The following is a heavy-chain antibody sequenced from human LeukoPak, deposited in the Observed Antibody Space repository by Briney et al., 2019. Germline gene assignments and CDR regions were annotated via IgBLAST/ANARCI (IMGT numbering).Heavy chain of an antibody. Sequence: ASVKVSCKASGYTFTSYGISWVRQAPGQGLEWMGGISAYNGNTNYAQKLQGRVTMTTDTSTSTAYMELRSLRSDDTAVYYCAREHIAAARDQYFQHWGQGTLVTVSS. CDR3: AREHIAAARDQYFQH. CDR2: ISAYNGNT. D-gene: IGHD6-13*01. J-gene: IGHJ1*01. CDR1: GYTFTSYG. V-gene: IGHV1-18*01.